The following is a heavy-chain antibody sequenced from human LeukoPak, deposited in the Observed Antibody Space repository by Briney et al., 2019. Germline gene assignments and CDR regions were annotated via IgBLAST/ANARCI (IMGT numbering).Heavy chain of an antibody. CDR2: ISYDGSNK. Sequence: QSGGSLRLSCAASGFTFSSYAMHWVRQAPGEGLEWVAVISYDGSNKYYADSVKGRFTISRDNSKNTLYLQMNSLRAEDTAVYYCARGMVYYDSSGYYTGDYWGQGTLVTVSS. V-gene: IGHV3-30-3*01. D-gene: IGHD3-22*01. J-gene: IGHJ4*02. CDR1: GFTFSSYA. CDR3: ARGMVYYDSSGYYTGDY.